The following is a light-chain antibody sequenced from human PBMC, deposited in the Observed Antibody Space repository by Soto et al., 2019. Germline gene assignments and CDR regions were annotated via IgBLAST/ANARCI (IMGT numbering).Light chain of an antibody. CDR2: GNN. J-gene: IGLJ1*01. CDR3: AAWDDSLNGYV. Sequence: QSVLTKPPSASGTPGQRVTISCSGSSSNIGSETVNWYQQVPGTAPKLLIYGNNQRPSGVPDRFSGSKSGTSASLAISGLQSEDEADYYCAAWDDSLNGYVFATGTKVTVL. V-gene: IGLV1-44*01. CDR1: SSNIGSET.